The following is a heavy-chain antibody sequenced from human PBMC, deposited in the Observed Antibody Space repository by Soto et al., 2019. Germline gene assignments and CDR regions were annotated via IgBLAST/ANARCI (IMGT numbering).Heavy chain of an antibody. CDR3: VRRGMDV. J-gene: IGHJ6*02. CDR1: EYSFSNYW. Sequence: PXESLKISCKGSEYSFSNYWIAWVRQTPGKGLEWMGIINPADSATTYSPSFRGQVTMSADKSISTAYLQWDSLKASDTATYYCVRRGMDVWGQGTTVTVSS. V-gene: IGHV5-51*01. CDR2: INPADSAT.